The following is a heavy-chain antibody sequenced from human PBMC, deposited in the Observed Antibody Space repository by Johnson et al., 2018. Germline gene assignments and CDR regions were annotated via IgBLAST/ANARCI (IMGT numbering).Heavy chain of an antibody. CDR1: GFTFSNYA. CDR2: ISNDGSNK. Sequence: QLVESGEGVVQPGRSLRLSCAASGFTFSNYAVHWVRQAPGKGLEWVAVISNDGSNKYYADSVKGRFTISRDNSKNTLYLQMNSLRAEDTAVYYCARVGLAVANYYYYGMDVWGQGTTVTVSS. CDR3: ARVGLAVANYYYYGMDV. J-gene: IGHJ6*02. V-gene: IGHV3-30-3*01. D-gene: IGHD6-19*01.